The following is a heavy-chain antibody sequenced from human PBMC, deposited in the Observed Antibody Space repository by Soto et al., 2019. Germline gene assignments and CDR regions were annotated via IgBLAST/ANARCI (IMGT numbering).Heavy chain of an antibody. V-gene: IGHV4-4*02. J-gene: IGHJ5*02. CDR2: IYHGGST. D-gene: IGHD2-2*01. Sequence: PSETLSLTCTVSGDSFRNNNWWTWVRQPPWKGLEWIGEIYHGGSTNYNSSLQSRVTISVDKSKNQFSLKLSSVTAADTAVYYCARVFLSRTHNWIDPWGQGTLVTVS. CDR1: GDSFRNNNW. CDR3: ARVFLSRTHNWIDP.